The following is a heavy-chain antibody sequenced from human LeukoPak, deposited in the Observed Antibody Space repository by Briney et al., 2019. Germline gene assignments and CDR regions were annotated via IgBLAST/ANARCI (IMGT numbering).Heavy chain of an antibody. V-gene: IGHV4-39*01. CDR3: AILNFAYDTSGYLDY. D-gene: IGHD3-22*01. CDR2: IYFSGSA. J-gene: IGHJ4*02. Sequence: PSETLSLTCTVSGASIDSANYYWGWIRQPPGKGLEWNGSIYFSGSAYYKSSLLSRLTISLDKSKNQFSLKLSSVTAADTAVYYCAILNFAYDTSGYLDYWGQGTLLTVSS. CDR1: GASIDSANYY.